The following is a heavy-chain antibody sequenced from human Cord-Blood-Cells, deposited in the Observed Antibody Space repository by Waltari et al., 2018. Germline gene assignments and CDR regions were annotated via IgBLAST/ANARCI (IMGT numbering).Heavy chain of an antibody. Sequence: QLQLQESGPGLVKPSETLSLTCTVSGRSISSSSSYCGWIRLPPGKGLELIGSIYYSGSTYYNPSLKSRVTISVDTSKNQFSLKLSSVTAADTAVYYCARMGFYYYYMDVWGKGTTVTVSS. CDR3: ARMGFYYYYMDV. CDR1: GRSISSSSSY. J-gene: IGHJ6*03. V-gene: IGHV4-39*01. CDR2: IYYSGST.